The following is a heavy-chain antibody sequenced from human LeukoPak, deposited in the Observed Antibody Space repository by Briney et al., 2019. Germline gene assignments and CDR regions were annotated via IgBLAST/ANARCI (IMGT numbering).Heavy chain of an antibody. V-gene: IGHV3-7*01. D-gene: IGHD1-26*01. J-gene: IGHJ5*02. Sequence: RGSLRLSCEASGFTFSSHWMSWVRQAPGKWLEWVANIKQDGSEKYYVDSVKGRFTISRDNAKNSLYLQMNSLRAEDTAVYYCARDRVAGATQNWFDPWGQGTLVTVSS. CDR3: ARDRVAGATQNWFDP. CDR2: IKQDGSEK. CDR1: GFTFSSHW.